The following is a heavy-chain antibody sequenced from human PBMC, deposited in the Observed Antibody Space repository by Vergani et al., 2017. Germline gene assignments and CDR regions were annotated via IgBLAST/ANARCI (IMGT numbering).Heavy chain of an antibody. D-gene: IGHD3-16*01. J-gene: IGHJ5*02. CDR3: ARDLRLLYTRFDP. CDR1: GFTFNQYG. CDR2: TGYDGNNK. V-gene: IGHV3-33*01. Sequence: QVQLVESGGGVVQPGRSLRLYCAASGFTFNQYGMHWVRQAPGKGLEWVAVTGYDGNNKQYADSVKGRFTISRDNSKSTMYLQMNSLREEDTGVYYCARDLRLLYTRFDPWGKGTLVTVSS.